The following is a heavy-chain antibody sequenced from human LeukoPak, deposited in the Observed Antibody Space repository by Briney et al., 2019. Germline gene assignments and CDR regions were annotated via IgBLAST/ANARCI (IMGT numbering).Heavy chain of an antibody. V-gene: IGHV3-21*01. CDR3: ARTPSNTWTNRFDP. D-gene: IGHD6-13*01. J-gene: IGHJ5*02. CDR2: ITSSSASI. CDR1: GFTFSSYA. Sequence: GGSLRLSCAASGFTFSSYAMSCVRQAPGTGLEWVSSITSSSASIYYADSLRGRFTISRDNAKNSLYLQMNSLRAEDTAVYYCARTPSNTWTNRFDPWGQGTLVIVSS.